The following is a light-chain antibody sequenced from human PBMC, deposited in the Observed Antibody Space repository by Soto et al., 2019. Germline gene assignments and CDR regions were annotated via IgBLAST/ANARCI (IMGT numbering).Light chain of an antibody. Sequence: DIQMTQSPSSLSASVGDRVTITCRASQSISSYLNLYQQKPGKAPKLLIYAASSLQSGVPSRFNGSGSGTDFTLTISSLQPVDFATYYCQQSYSTPQFTFGPGTKVDI. CDR2: AAS. CDR1: QSISSY. CDR3: QQSYSTPQFT. J-gene: IGKJ3*01. V-gene: IGKV1-39*01.